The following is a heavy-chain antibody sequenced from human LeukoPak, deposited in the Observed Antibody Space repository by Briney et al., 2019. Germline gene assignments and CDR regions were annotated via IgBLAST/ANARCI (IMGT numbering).Heavy chain of an antibody. Sequence: ASVKVSCKASGYTFTGYYMHWVRQAPGQGLEWTGWINPNSGGTNYAQKFQGRVTMTRDTSISTAYMELSRLRSDDTAVYYCARDIWNPGADDYWGQGTLVTVSS. CDR3: ARDIWNPGADDY. V-gene: IGHV1-2*02. J-gene: IGHJ4*02. CDR1: GYTFTGYY. D-gene: IGHD1-1*01. CDR2: INPNSGGT.